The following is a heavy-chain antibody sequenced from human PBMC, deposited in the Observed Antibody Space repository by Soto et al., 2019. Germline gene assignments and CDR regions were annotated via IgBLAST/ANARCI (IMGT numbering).Heavy chain of an antibody. CDR3: AKEENAFDV. CDR1: GYSFTTYF. Sequence: ASVKVSCKASGYSFTTYFINWVRQAPGQGLEWMRSINPDAGVTTYAQRFQGRVVMTRDTSTTTVYMELNSLRSEDTAVYYCAKEENAFDVWGQGTVVTVPS. CDR2: INPDAGVT. J-gene: IGHJ3*01. V-gene: IGHV1-46*01.